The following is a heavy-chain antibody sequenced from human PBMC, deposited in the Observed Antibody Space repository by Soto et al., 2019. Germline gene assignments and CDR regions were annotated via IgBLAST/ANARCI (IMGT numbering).Heavy chain of an antibody. CDR1: GGTFSSYT. J-gene: IGHJ3*02. CDR2: IIPILGIA. D-gene: IGHD5-12*01. Sequence: ASVKVSCKASGGTFSSYTISWVRQAPGQGLEWMGRIIPILGIANYAQKFQGRVTITADKSTSTAYMELSSLGSEDTAVYYCARDKRRSGYDFDAFDIWGQGTMVTVSS. CDR3: ARDKRRSGYDFDAFDI. V-gene: IGHV1-69*04.